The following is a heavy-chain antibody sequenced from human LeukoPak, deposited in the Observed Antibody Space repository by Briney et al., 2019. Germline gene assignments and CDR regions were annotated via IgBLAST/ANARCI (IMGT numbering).Heavy chain of an antibody. V-gene: IGHV4-4*02. J-gene: IGHJ3*02. D-gene: IGHD2-21*01. CDR2: ISDTGST. Sequence: SETLSLTCTVSNGTITSTKWLSWVRGPPGKGLEGIGAISDTGSTDYNPSFNSPVTLSADTSKNQFSLNLKSLTAAGRALYYCASSSLVVVVTYVFDIWGRGTAVTVSS. CDR3: ASSSLVVVVTYVFDI. CDR1: NGTITSTKW.